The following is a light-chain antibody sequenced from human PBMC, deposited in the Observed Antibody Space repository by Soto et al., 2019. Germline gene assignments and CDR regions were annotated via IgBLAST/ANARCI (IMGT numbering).Light chain of an antibody. J-gene: IGLJ3*02. V-gene: IGLV2-14*01. CDR3: SSYTRSYIWV. CDR2: GVS. CDR1: SSDVGDGDF. Sequence: QSALTQPASVSGSPGQSITISCTGTSSDVGDGDFVSWYQQHPGKAPKLLIYGVSNRPSGVSNRFSGSKSGNTASLTISGLQAEDEADYYCSSYTRSYIWVFGGGTKVTVL.